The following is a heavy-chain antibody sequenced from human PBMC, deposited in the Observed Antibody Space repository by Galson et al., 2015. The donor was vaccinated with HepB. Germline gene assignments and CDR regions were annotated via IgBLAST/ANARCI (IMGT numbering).Heavy chain of an antibody. CDR3: ARDWRGGVGAPILLGY. CDR1: GYTFTSYG. Sequence: SVKVSCKASGYTFTSYGMRWVRQAPGQGPEWMGWISAYNGNTNYAQKLQGRVTMTTDTSTSTAYMELRSLRSDDTAVYYCARDWRGGVGAPILLGYWGQGTLVTVSS. CDR2: ISAYNGNT. V-gene: IGHV1-18*01. J-gene: IGHJ4*02. D-gene: IGHD3-10*01.